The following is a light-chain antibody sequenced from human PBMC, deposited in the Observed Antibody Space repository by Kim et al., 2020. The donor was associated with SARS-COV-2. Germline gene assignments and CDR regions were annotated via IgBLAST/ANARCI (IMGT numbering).Light chain of an antibody. CDR1: SLRNYY. CDR2: GKN. V-gene: IGLV3-19*01. CDR3: NSRDSSGVV. Sequence: SSELTQDHAVSVDLGQTVKITCRGDSLRNYYASWYQQKPGQAPILVFYGKNNRPSGIPHRFSGSSSRDTATLTITGTQAEDEADYYCNSRDSSGVVFGGGTKVTVL. J-gene: IGLJ2*01.